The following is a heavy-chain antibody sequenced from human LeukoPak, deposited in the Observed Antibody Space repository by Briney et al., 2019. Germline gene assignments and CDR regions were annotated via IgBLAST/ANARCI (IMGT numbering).Heavy chain of an antibody. J-gene: IGHJ1*01. V-gene: IGHV1-2*02. CDR3: ARDLSGLGALQH. D-gene: IGHD6-19*01. CDR2: INPNSGGT. Sequence: ASVKVSCKASGYTFSGYYMHWVRQAPGQGLEWMGWINPNSGGTNYAQKFQGRVTMTRDTSISTAYMELSRLRFDDAAVYYCARDLSGLGALQHWGQGTLVTVSS. CDR1: GYTFSGYY.